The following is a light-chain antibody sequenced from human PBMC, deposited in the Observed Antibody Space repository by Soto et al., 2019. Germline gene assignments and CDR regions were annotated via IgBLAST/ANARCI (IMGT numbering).Light chain of an antibody. V-gene: IGLV2-14*01. Sequence: QSVLAQPASVSGSPGQSIAISCTGTSSDVGRYNYVSWFQQHPGKAPKLMIYDVSNRPSGVSDRFSGSKSGNTASLTISGLQAEDEADYYCSSYTSSNTVVFGTGTKLTVL. CDR2: DVS. CDR1: SSDVGRYNY. J-gene: IGLJ1*01. CDR3: SSYTSSNTVV.